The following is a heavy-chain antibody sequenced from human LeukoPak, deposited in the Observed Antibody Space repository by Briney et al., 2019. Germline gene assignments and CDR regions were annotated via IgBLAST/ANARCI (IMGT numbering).Heavy chain of an antibody. D-gene: IGHD6-19*01. CDR3: AAVAGHNPDDAFDI. CDR1: GFTFTSSA. Sequence: SVKVSCKASGFTFTSSAMQWVRQARGQPLEWIGWIVVGSGNTNYAQKFQERVTITRDMSTSTDYMELSSLRSEDTAVYYCAAVAGHNPDDAFDIWGQGTMVTVSS. V-gene: IGHV1-58*02. J-gene: IGHJ3*02. CDR2: IVVGSGNT.